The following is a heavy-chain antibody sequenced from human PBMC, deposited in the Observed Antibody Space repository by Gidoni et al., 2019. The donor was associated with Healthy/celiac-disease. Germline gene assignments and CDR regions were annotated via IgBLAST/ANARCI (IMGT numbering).Heavy chain of an antibody. J-gene: IGHJ4*02. Sequence: EVQLVESGGGLVKPGGSLRLSCAASGFTFSSYSMNWVRQAPGKGLEWVSSISSSSSYRYYADSVKGRFTISRDNAKNSLYLQMNSLRAEDTAVYYCARGNYYYDSSGYYYFDYWGQGTLVTVSS. CDR2: ISSSSSYR. CDR3: ARGNYYYDSSGYYYFDY. D-gene: IGHD3-22*01. CDR1: GFTFSSYS. V-gene: IGHV3-21*01.